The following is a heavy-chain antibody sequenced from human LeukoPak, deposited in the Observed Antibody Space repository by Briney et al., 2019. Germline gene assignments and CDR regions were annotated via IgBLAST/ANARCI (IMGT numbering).Heavy chain of an antibody. D-gene: IGHD6-13*01. CDR1: GGSLSSGSYY. CDR2: IYYSGST. J-gene: IGHJ6*04. Sequence: PSETLSLTCTVSGGSLSSGSYYCGWVRQSPGTGLEWIGYIYYSGSTNYNPSLKSRVTISVDTSKNQFSLKLSSVTAADAAVYYCARDPGGLAAAGPRKPYYYYGMDVWGKGTTVTVSS. CDR3: ARDPGGLAAAGPRKPYYYYGMDV. V-gene: IGHV4-61*01.